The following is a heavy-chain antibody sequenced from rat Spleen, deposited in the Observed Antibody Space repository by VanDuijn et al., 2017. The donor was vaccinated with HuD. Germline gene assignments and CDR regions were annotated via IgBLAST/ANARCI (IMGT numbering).Heavy chain of an antibody. D-gene: IGHD1-2*01. V-gene: IGHV5-58*01. CDR2: ISPDGGTT. CDR3: AKDMNYYSTYPFYVMGD. CDR1: GFTFNNYY. Sequence: EVQLVESGGGLVQPGRSLKLSCAASGFTFNNYYMVWIRQAPGEGLEWISFISPDGGTTYYPDSVKGRFTISRDNAENTVYLQMNSLRSEDTATYYCAKDMNYYSTYPFYVMGDWGQGASVTVSS. J-gene: IGHJ4*01.